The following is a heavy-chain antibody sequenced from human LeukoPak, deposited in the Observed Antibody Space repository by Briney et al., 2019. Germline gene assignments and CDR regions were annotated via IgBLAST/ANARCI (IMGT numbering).Heavy chain of an antibody. CDR3: ARKIAARNNWFDP. V-gene: IGHV3-21*01. D-gene: IGHD6-6*01. Sequence: PGGSLRLSCAASGFTFSSYSMNWVRQAPGKGLEWVSSISSSSSYIYYADSVKGRFTISRDNAKNSLYLQMNSLRAEDTAVYYCARKIAARNNWFDPWGQGTLVTVSS. CDR1: GFTFSSYS. CDR2: ISSSSSYI. J-gene: IGHJ5*02.